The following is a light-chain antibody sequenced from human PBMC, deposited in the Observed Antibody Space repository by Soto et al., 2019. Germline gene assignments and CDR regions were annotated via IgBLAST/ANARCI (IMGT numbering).Light chain of an antibody. CDR1: QSIRNS. Sequence: EIVLTQSPATLSLSPGERATLSCRASQSIRNSLAWYQQKPGQAPRLVIFDASSRATGIPARFSGSGSGTDFTLTISSLEPDDFAVYYCQQRVSKFTFGPGTKVDIK. CDR3: QQRVSKFT. J-gene: IGKJ3*01. V-gene: IGKV3-11*01. CDR2: DAS.